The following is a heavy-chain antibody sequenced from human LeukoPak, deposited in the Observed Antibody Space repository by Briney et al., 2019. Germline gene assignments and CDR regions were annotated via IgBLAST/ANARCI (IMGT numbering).Heavy chain of an antibody. J-gene: IGHJ4*02. V-gene: IGHV5-51*01. CDR2: IYPHDSET. CDR3: VRHQRGVLTGYSDS. Sequence: GESLKISCEAFGYSFTSYWIGWVRQTPGGGLEWMGIIYPHDSETRYSPSFQGQVSFSADTYISTAYLQWSSLKASDTAIYYCVRHQRGVLTGYSDSWGQGTLGTVSS. CDR1: GYSFTSYW. D-gene: IGHD3-9*01.